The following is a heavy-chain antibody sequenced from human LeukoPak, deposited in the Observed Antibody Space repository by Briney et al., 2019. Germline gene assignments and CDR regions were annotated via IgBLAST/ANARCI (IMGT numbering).Heavy chain of an antibody. CDR1: GFTFSSYE. V-gene: IGHV3-48*03. CDR2: ISSSGSAI. J-gene: IGHJ4*02. Sequence: GGSLRLSCAASGFTFSSYEMNWVRQAPGKGLEWVSYISSSGSAIYYADSVKGRFTISRDNAKNSLDLQMNSLRGEDTAVYYCARLLRIGNSGYYFDYWGQGTLVTVSS. CDR3: ARLLRIGNSGYYFDY. D-gene: IGHD5-12*01.